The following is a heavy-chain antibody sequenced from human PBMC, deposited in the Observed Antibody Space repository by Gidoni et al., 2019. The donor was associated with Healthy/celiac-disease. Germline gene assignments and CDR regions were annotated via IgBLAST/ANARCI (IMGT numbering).Heavy chain of an antibody. CDR2: IWYDGSNK. V-gene: IGHV3-33*01. CDR1: GFTFSSYG. CDR3: ARDLSDDSSGYGY. D-gene: IGHD3-22*01. J-gene: IGHJ4*02. Sequence: QVELGECGGGGVQPGRYLRLSCAASGFTFSSYGMLWVRQAPGKGLEWLAVIWYDGSNKYYADSVKGRFTISRDNSKNTLYLQMNSLRAEDTAVYYCARDLSDDSSGYGYWGQGTLVTVSS.